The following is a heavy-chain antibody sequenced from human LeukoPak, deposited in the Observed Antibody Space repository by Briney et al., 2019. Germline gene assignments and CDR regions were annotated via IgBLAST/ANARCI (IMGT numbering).Heavy chain of an antibody. J-gene: IGHJ4*02. Sequence: GGSLRLSCAASGFTFSNAWMSWVRQTPGKGLEWVGRIKSKTDGGTTDYAAPVKGRFSISRDDSKNTLFLQMNSLKTEDTAVYYCTTEGCSGGSCYPGHYWGQGTLVTVSS. V-gene: IGHV3-15*01. CDR2: IKSKTDGGTT. CDR1: GFTFSNAW. D-gene: IGHD2-15*01. CDR3: TTEGCSGGSCYPGHY.